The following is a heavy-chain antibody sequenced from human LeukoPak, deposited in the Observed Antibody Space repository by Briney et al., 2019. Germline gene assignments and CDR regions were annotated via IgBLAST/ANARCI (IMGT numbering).Heavy chain of an antibody. CDR3: TRNTGDY. CDR1: GFTFSSYW. V-gene: IGHV3-7*01. Sequence: GGSLRLSCAVSGFTFSSYWMNWIRQAPGKGLEWVANIKQDGSEKNYVDSVKGRFTISRDNAKNSLYLQMNNLRAEDTGVYYCTRNTGDYWGQGTLVTVSS. CDR2: IKQDGSEK. J-gene: IGHJ4*02. D-gene: IGHD1-14*01.